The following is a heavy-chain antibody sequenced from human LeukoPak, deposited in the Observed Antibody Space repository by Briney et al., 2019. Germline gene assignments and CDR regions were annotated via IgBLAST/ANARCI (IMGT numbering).Heavy chain of an antibody. J-gene: IGHJ4*02. Sequence: SVKVSCKASGGTFSSYAISWVRQAPGQGLEWMGRIIPILGIANYAQKFQGRVTITADKSTSTAYMELSSLRSEDTAVYYCAREYYDSSGPSDYWGQGTLVTVSS. D-gene: IGHD3-22*01. CDR3: AREYYDSSGPSDY. CDR1: GGTFSSYA. CDR2: IIPILGIA. V-gene: IGHV1-69*04.